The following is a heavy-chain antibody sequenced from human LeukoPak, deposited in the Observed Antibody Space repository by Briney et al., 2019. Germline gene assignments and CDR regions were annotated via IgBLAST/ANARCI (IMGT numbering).Heavy chain of an antibody. D-gene: IGHD4-17*01. V-gene: IGHV3-7*01. J-gene: IGHJ5*02. Sequence: GGSLRLSCAASGFTLSTYSMNWVRQAAGKGLEWVANIKQDGSEKYYVDSVKGRFTISRDNAKNSLYLQMNSLRAEDTAVYYCAREKTTVTTPWFDPWGQGTLVTVSS. CDR3: AREKTTVTTPWFDP. CDR1: GFTLSTYS. CDR2: IKQDGSEK.